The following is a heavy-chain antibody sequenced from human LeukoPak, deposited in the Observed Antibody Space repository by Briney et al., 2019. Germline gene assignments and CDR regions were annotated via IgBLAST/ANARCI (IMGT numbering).Heavy chain of an antibody. J-gene: IGHJ3*02. Sequence: SETLSLTCTVSGGSINRDFWTWIRQPPGQGLEWIGSMKSRGRIDFNPSLRSRVTLSMDTSKNQISLKLTSVTAADTAVYFCARGMYDSAGYSSPFDIWGQGTVVTVSS. CDR2: MKSRGRI. V-gene: IGHV4-59*01. CDR1: GGSINRDF. D-gene: IGHD3-22*01. CDR3: ARGMYDSAGYSSPFDI.